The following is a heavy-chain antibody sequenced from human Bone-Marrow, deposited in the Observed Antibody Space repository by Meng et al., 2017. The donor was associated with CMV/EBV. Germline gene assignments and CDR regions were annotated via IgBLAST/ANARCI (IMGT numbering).Heavy chain of an antibody. V-gene: IGHV1-46*01. CDR1: GYTFTNYY. CDR3: ARGPPNKECSNCVCYRRRYYYYGMDV. Sequence: ASVKVSCKASGYTFTNYYISWVRQAPGQGLEWMGIINPSGGSTSYAQKFQGRVTMTRDTSTSTVHMELSSLRFEDTAAYHCARGPPNKECSNCVCYRRRYYYYGMDVWGQGTTVTVSS. D-gene: IGHD2-8*01. J-gene: IGHJ6*02. CDR2: INPSGGST.